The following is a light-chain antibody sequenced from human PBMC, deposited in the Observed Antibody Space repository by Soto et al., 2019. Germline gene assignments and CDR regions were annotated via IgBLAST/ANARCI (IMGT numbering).Light chain of an antibody. CDR2: DVS. J-gene: IGLJ1*01. CDR1: SSDVGNYNY. CDR3: SSYTSSTTLYV. Sequence: QSVLTQPASVSGSPGQSITISCTGASSDVGNYNYVSWYQQLPGKAPKPIIYDVSNRPSGVSDRFSGSKSGNTASLTISGLQAEDEADYYCSSYTSSTTLYVFGTGTKVTVL. V-gene: IGLV2-14*03.